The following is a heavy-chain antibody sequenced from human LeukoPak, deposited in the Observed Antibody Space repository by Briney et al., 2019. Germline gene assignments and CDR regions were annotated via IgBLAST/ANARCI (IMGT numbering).Heavy chain of an antibody. J-gene: IGHJ6*02. V-gene: IGHV4-59*01. Sequence: SETLPLTCTVSGGSISSYYWSWIRQPPGKGLEWIGYIYYSGSTNYNPSLKSRVTISVDTSKNQFSLKLSSVTAADTAVYYCARVATFYYGMDVWGQGTTVTVSS. CDR3: ARVATFYYGMDV. CDR1: GGSISSYY. CDR2: IYYSGST. D-gene: IGHD1-26*01.